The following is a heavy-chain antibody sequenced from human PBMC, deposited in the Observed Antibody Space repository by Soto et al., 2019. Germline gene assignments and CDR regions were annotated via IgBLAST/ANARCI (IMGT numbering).Heavy chain of an antibody. CDR3: AHIIVGATTNFDY. Sequence: LRLSCAASGFTFSSYAMSWVRQAPGKGLEWVSAISGSGGSTYYADSVKGRFTISRDNSKNTLYLQMNSLRAEDTAVYYCAHIIVGATTNFDYWGQGTLVTVSS. CDR2: ISGSGGST. V-gene: IGHV3-23*01. CDR1: GFTFSSYA. J-gene: IGHJ4*02. D-gene: IGHD1-26*01.